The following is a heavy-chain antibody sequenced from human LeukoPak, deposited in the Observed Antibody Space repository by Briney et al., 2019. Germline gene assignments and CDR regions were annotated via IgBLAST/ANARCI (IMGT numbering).Heavy chain of an antibody. D-gene: IGHD5-18*01. CDR3: ARGHEQQSYGY. V-gene: IGHV3-21*04. CDR2: ISSSSSYI. J-gene: IGHJ4*02. CDR1: GFTFSSYS. Sequence: AGGSLRLSCAASGFTFSSYSMNWVRQAPGKGLEWVSSISSSSSYIYYADSVKGRFTISRDNSKNTLYLQMNSLRAEDTAVYYCARGHEQQSYGYWGQGTLVTVSS.